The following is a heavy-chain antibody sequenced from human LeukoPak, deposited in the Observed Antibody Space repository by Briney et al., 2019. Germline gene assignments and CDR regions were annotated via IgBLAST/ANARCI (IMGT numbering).Heavy chain of an antibody. V-gene: IGHV4-39*01. J-gene: IGHJ4*02. CDR1: GGSISSSSYY. Sequence: TSETLSLTCTVSGGSISSSSYYWGWIRQPPGKRLEWIGSIYYSGSTYYNPSLKSRVTISVDTSKNQFSLKLSSVTAADTAVYYCARHLADIVTMGFDYWGQGTLVTVSS. D-gene: IGHD5-12*01. CDR2: IYYSGST. CDR3: ARHLADIVTMGFDY.